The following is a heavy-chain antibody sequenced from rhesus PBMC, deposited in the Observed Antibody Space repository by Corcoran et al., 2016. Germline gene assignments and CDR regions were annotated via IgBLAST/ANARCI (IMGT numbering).Heavy chain of an antibody. V-gene: IGHV3-201*01. CDR3: ARGANWGSGGAYFDY. Sequence: EVQLVESGGGVVQHGGSLRLSCAASGFTFDDYAMHWVRQAPGKGLEWVSVISWSGGSTYYADSVKGQCTISRDNAKNSLYLQMGSLRAEDTALYYCARGANWGSGGAYFDYWGQGVLVTVSS. D-gene: IGHD7-45*01. J-gene: IGHJ4*01. CDR1: GFTFDDYA. CDR2: ISWSGGST.